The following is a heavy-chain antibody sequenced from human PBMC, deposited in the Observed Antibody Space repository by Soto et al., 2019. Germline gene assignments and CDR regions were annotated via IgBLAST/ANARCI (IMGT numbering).Heavy chain of an antibody. CDR3: ERDPNYGHFDY. J-gene: IGHJ4*02. CDR1: GFTFSSYS. CDR2: ISSSSSTI. Sequence: PGGSLRLSCAASGFTFSSYSMNWVRQAPGKGLEWVSYISSSSSTIYYADSVKGRFTISRDNAKNSLYLQMNSLRAEDTAVYYYERDPNYGHFDYWGQSSVLKVSS. V-gene: IGHV3-48*01. D-gene: IGHD1-7*01.